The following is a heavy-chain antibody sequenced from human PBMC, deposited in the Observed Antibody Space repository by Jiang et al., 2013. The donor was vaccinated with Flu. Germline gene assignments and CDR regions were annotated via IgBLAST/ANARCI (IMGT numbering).Heavy chain of an antibody. D-gene: IGHD3-22*01. J-gene: IGHJ6*02. Sequence: GAEVKKPGSSVKVSCKASGGTFSSYAISWVRQAPGQGLEWMGRIIPILGIANYAQKFQGRVTITADKSTSTAYMELSSLRSEDTAVYYCARGVIVAYGMDVWGQGTTVTVSS. CDR1: GGTFSSYA. CDR2: IIPILGIA. CDR3: ARGVIVAYGMDV. V-gene: IGHV1-69*04.